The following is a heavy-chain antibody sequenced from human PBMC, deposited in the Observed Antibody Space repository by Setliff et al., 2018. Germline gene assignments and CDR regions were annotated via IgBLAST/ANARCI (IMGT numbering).Heavy chain of an antibody. Sequence: SETLSLTCTVSGGSVRGYYWGWIRQPPGKGLERIGYMYYSGDTNYNPSLKSRVTISVDTSKNQFSLELRSVTAADAAVYYCARLPPLHTPMALTFDYWGQGILVTVSS. CDR1: GGSVRGYY. CDR2: MYYSGDT. CDR3: ARLPPLHTPMALTFDY. V-gene: IGHV4-59*08. D-gene: IGHD5-18*01. J-gene: IGHJ4*02.